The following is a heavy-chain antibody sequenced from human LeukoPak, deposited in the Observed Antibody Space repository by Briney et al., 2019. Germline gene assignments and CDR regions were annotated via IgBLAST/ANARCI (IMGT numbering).Heavy chain of an antibody. V-gene: IGHV4-59*01. CDR3: ARVGDYFDY. Sequence: PSETLSLTCTVSGGSISNYYWSWIRQPPGKGLEWIGYTYYSGSTNYNPSLKSRVTISVDTSKNQFSLKLSSVTAADTAVYYCARVGDYFDYWGQGTLVTVSS. J-gene: IGHJ4*02. D-gene: IGHD3-16*01. CDR2: TYYSGST. CDR1: GGSISNYY.